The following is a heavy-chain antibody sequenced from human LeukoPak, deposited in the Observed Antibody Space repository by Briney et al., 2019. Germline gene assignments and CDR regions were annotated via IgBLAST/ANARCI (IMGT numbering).Heavy chain of an antibody. CDR3: AKGSYYDSSGSFYFDY. CDR2: ISGSGDNT. CDR1: GFTFSIYA. Sequence: GGSLRLSCVASGFTFSIYAMTWVRQAPGKGLEWVSGISGSGDNTYYADSVKGRFTISRDNSKNTLYVQVNSLGTEDTAAYYCAKGSYYDSSGSFYFDYWGQGTLVTVSS. J-gene: IGHJ4*02. D-gene: IGHD3-22*01. V-gene: IGHV3-23*01.